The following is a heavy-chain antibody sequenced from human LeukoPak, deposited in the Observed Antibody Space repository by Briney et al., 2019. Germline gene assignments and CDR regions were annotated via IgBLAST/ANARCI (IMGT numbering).Heavy chain of an antibody. J-gene: IGHJ5*02. D-gene: IGHD6-19*01. CDR2: VRSKAYGGTT. CDR1: GFTFGDYA. CDR3: TRGRGSGWDRLWFDP. Sequence: GGSLRLSCTASGFTFGDYAMSWVRQAPGKGLEWVGFVRSKAYGGTTEYAASVRGRFTISRDDSKTIAYLQMNSLKTEDTAVYYCTRGRGSGWDRLWFDPWGQGTLVTVSS. V-gene: IGHV3-49*04.